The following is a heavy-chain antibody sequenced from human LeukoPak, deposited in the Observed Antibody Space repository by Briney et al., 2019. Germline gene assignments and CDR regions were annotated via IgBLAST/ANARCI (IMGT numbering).Heavy chain of an antibody. CDR1: GGSISSGGYY. Sequence: SQTLSLTCTVSGGSISSGGYYWSWIRQHPGKGLEWIGYIYYSGSTYYNPSLKSRVTKSVDTSKNQFSLKLSSVTAADTAVYYCARDGRGDYFDYWGQGTLVTVSS. J-gene: IGHJ4*02. V-gene: IGHV4-31*03. D-gene: IGHD4-17*01. CDR3: ARDGRGDYFDY. CDR2: IYYSGST.